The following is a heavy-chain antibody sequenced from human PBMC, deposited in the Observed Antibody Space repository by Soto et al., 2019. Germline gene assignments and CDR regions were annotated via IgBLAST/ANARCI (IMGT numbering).Heavy chain of an antibody. V-gene: IGHV3-20*03. CDR2: INWNGASA. J-gene: IGHJ4*01. CDR1: GFTFRRYT. D-gene: IGHD6-25*01. Sequence: XXSLRLSFAASGFTFRRYTMHWVRQAPGKGLEWISGINWNGASAGYADSVKGRFTISRDNAKNSLYLQMKSLRAEDTALYYCARGLNKAALSFEYWGQGTLVTVSS. CDR3: ARGLNKAALSFEY.